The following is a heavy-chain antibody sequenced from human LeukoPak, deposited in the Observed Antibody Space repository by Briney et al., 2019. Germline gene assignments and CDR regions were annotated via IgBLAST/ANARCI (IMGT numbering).Heavy chain of an antibody. CDR2: ISYDGSNK. J-gene: IGHJ6*02. D-gene: IGHD6-19*01. CDR1: GFTFSSYA. CDR3: ARDRAGARSYYYYGMDV. V-gene: IGHV3-30-3*01. Sequence: GGSLRLYCAASGFTFSSYAMHWVRQAPGKGLEWVAVISYDGSNKYYADSVRGRFTISRDNSKNTLYLQMNSLRAEGTAVYYCARDRAGARSYYYYGMDVWGQGTTVTVSS.